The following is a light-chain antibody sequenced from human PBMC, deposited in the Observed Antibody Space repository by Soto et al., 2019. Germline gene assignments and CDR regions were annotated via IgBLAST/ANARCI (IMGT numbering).Light chain of an antibody. Sequence: DIQMTQSPSSLSASVGDRVTITCRASQGISNYLAWYQQKPGKVPKLLIYAASTLQSGVPSRFSCSGSGTDFTLTISSLQPEDVATYYCQKYNSAPLITFGPGTKVDIK. CDR3: QKYNSAPLIT. J-gene: IGKJ3*01. CDR1: QGISNY. CDR2: AAS. V-gene: IGKV1-27*01.